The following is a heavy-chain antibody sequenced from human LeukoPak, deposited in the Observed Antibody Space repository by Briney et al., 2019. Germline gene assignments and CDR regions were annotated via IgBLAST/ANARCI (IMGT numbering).Heavy chain of an antibody. Sequence: SETLSLTCTVSGYSISSGYYWGWIRQPPGKGLEWIGSIYHSGRTFYNPSLKSRVTISVDTSKNQFSLKLSSVTAADTAVYYCARLVARSSGWYRAAFDIWGQGTMVTVSS. CDR1: GYSISSGYY. V-gene: IGHV4-38-2*02. CDR2: IYHSGRT. D-gene: IGHD6-19*01. CDR3: ARLVARSSGWYRAAFDI. J-gene: IGHJ3*02.